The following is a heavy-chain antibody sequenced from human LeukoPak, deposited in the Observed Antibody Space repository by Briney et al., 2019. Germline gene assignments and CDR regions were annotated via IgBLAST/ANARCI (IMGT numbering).Heavy chain of an antibody. D-gene: IGHD6-13*01. Sequence: AGGSLRLSCAASGFTFSGSAMHWVRQASGKGLKWVGRIRSKANSYATAYAASVKGRFTISRDDSKNTAYLQMNSLKTEDTAVYYCTRHSSSWLYYFDYWGQGTLVTVSS. CDR2: IRSKANSYAT. J-gene: IGHJ4*02. V-gene: IGHV3-73*01. CDR3: TRHSSSWLYYFDY. CDR1: GFTFSGSA.